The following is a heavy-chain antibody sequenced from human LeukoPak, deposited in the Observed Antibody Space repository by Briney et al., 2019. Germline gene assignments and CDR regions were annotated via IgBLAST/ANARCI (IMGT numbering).Heavy chain of an antibody. CDR2: AYYGGDT. V-gene: IGHV4-39*01. Sequence: TPSETLSLACTVAGYSITSSGVYWGWVRQPPGKGLEWVGCAYYGGDTYSNPSLKSRITISFGTSKNQFSLRLSSVTAADTALYFCARLFSSGWPYFYGLGAWGQGTTVTVSS. J-gene: IGHJ6*02. CDR1: GYSITSSGVY. CDR3: ARLFSSGWPYFYGLGA. D-gene: IGHD6-19*01.